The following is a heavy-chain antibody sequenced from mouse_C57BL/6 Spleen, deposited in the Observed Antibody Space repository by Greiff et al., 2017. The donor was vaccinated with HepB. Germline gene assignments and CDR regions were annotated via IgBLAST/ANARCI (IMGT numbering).Heavy chain of an antibody. J-gene: IGHJ2*01. CDR2: ISDGGSYT. CDR1: GFTFSSYA. Sequence: EVQGVESGGGLVKPGGSLKLSCAASGFTFSSYAMSWVRQTPEKRLEWVATISDGGSYTYYPDNVKGRFTISRDNAKNNLYLQMSHLKSEDTAMYYCAREYGNYYFDYWGQGTTLTVSS. CDR3: AREYGNYYFDY. V-gene: IGHV5-4*01. D-gene: IGHD2-1*01.